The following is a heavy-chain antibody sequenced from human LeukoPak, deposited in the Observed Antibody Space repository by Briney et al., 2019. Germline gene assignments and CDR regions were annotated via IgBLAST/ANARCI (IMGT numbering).Heavy chain of an antibody. CDR2: IKQDGREK. V-gene: IGHV3-7*01. D-gene: IGHD3-16*01. Sequence: PGGSLRLSCAASGFSFSSYWMTWVRQAPGRGLEWVANIKQDGREKYSVDSVKGRFTVSRDNAKNSLYLQMNSLRPEDTAFYYCARAQWGSNWFDPWGQGTLVTVSS. CDR3: ARAQWGSNWFDP. CDR1: GFSFSSYW. J-gene: IGHJ5*02.